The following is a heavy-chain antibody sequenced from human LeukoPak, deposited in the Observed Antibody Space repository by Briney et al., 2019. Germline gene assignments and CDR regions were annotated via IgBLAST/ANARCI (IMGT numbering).Heavy chain of an antibody. D-gene: IGHD3-10*01. V-gene: IGHV5-51*01. J-gene: IGHJ4*02. Sequence: GESLKISCKGSGYDFTTYWIAWVRQMPGKGLEWMGIIYPGDSDTRYSPSFQGQVTISADKSISTDYLQWSSLKASDTAMYYCARRVGSYEYFDYWGQGTLVTVSS. CDR2: IYPGDSDT. CDR1: GYDFTTYW. CDR3: ARRVGSYEYFDY.